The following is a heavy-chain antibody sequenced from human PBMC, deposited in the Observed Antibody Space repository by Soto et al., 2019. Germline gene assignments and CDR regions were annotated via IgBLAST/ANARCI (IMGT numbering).Heavy chain of an antibody. CDR3: ARDRGYGGNYVFEL. J-gene: IGHJ4*02. CDR2: IWYYENTS. V-gene: IGHV3-33*01. Sequence: WVSLRLSCTTSGFSYSTFGLNWVRQAPSKGLAWLATIWYYENTSFCKDCIKGRFAVSRDNSKNTVFLQMNTRRAEDTATYYCARDRGYGGNYVFELWGRGTRVAVSS. D-gene: IGHD4-4*01. CDR1: GFSYSTFG.